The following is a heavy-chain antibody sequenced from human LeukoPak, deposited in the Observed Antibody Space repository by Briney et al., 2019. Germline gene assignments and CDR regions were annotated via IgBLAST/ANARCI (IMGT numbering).Heavy chain of an antibody. J-gene: IGHJ6*02. V-gene: IGHV3-11*01. CDR1: GFTFSNYW. D-gene: IGHD3-10*01. Sequence: GGSLRLSCAASGFTFSNYWMSWVRQAPGKGLEWVSYISSSGSTIYYADSVKGRFTISRDNAKNSLYLQMNSLRAEDTAVYYCARGSVRKVLDYYYGMDVWGQGTTVTVSS. CDR2: ISSSGSTI. CDR3: ARGSVRKVLDYYYGMDV.